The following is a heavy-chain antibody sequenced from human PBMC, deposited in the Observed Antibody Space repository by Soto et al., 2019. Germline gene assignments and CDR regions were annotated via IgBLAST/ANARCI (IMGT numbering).Heavy chain of an antibody. CDR3: AKEWVYDSSGWSFDY. CDR2: ILNDGSNK. J-gene: IGHJ4*02. CDR1: GFTVSSNY. V-gene: IGHV3-30*18. Sequence: PGGSLRLSCTASGFTVSSNYMSWVRQAPGKGLEWVAVILNDGSNKYYADSVKGRFTISRDNSKNTLYLQMNSLRAEDTAVFYCAKEWVYDSSGWSFDYWGQGTLVTVSS. D-gene: IGHD3-22*01.